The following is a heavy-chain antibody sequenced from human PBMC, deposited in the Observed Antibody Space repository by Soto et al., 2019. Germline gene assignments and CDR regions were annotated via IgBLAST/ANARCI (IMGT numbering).Heavy chain of an antibody. V-gene: IGHV3-7*01. CDR3: ARDLMAIPFDY. CDR1: GFTFSSYG. CDR2: IKQDGSEK. Sequence: GGSLRLSCAASGFTFSSYGMRWVRQAPGKGLEWVSNIKQDGSEKYYVDSVKGRFTISRDNAKNSLYLQMNSLRAEDTAVYYCARDLMAIPFDYWGQGTLVTSPQ. J-gene: IGHJ4*02. D-gene: IGHD3-10*01.